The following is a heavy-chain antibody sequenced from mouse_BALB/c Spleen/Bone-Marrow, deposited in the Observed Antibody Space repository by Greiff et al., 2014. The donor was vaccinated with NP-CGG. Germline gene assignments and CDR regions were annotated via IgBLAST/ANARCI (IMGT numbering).Heavy chain of an antibody. CDR2: INPANGNT. CDR3: TRYGTYCYAMDY. J-gene: IGHJ4*01. D-gene: IGHD2-1*01. CDR1: GFNIKNTY. Sequence: VQLQQSGAELVKPGASVKLSCTASGFNIKNTYMHWVKQRPEQGLEWIGRINPANGNTKYDKKFQGKATITADTSSNTAYLQLSSLTSEDTAVYYCTRYGTYCYAMDYWGQGTSVTVSS. V-gene: IGHV14-3*02.